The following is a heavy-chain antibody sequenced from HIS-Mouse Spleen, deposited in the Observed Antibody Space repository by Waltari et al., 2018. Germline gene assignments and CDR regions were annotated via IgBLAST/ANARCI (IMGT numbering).Heavy chain of an antibody. CDR1: GYTFTSYD. Sequence: QVQLVQSGAEVKKPGASVKVSCKASGYTFTSYDINWVRQATGQGLEWMGWMNPNSGNTGYAQKFQGRVTMTRNTSISTAYMELSSLRSEETAVYYCARIGSHRRGYSYGYWFDPWGQGTLVTVSS. V-gene: IGHV1-8*01. D-gene: IGHD5-18*01. CDR2: MNPNSGNT. CDR3: ARIGSHRRGYSYGYWFDP. J-gene: IGHJ5*02.